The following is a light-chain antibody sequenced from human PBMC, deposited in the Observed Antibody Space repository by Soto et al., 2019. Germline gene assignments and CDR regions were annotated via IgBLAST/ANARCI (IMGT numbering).Light chain of an antibody. J-gene: IGKJ2*01. V-gene: IGKV3-20*01. CDR1: QSVSSSY. Sequence: EIVLTQSPGTLSLSPGERATLSCRASQSVSSSYLARYQQKPGQAPRLLIYGASSRATGIPDRFSGSGSGTDFTLTISRLEPEDFAVYYCQQYGSSPPLRYTFGQGTKLEIK. CDR3: QQYGSSPPLRYT. CDR2: GAS.